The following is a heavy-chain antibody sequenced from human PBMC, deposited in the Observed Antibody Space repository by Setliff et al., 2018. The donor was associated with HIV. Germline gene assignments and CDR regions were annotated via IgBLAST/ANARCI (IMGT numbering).Heavy chain of an antibody. CDR3: ARGAWYSSGWYSSRYMDV. CDR2: IIPHFDAP. CDR1: GYAFTYYY. Sequence: ASVKVSCKTSGYAFTYYYIHWVRQAPGQGLEWLGAIIPHFDAPQYAQKFQGRVTMTRDTSISTAYMELGSLRSDDTAVYYCARGAWYSSGWYSSRYMDVWGKGTTVTVSS. J-gene: IGHJ6*03. D-gene: IGHD6-19*01. V-gene: IGHV1-2*02.